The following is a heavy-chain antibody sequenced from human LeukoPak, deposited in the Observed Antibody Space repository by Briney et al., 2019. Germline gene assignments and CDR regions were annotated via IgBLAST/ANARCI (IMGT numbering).Heavy chain of an antibody. D-gene: IGHD3-22*01. Sequence: GGSLRLSCAASGFTFSSYAMSWVRQAPGKGLEWVSGISWNSGSIGYADSVKGRFTISRDNAKNSLYLQMNSLRAEDTALYYCAKDMYSSGYLFDYWGQGTLVTVSS. V-gene: IGHV3-9*01. J-gene: IGHJ4*02. CDR3: AKDMYSSGYLFDY. CDR2: ISWNSGSI. CDR1: GFTFSSYA.